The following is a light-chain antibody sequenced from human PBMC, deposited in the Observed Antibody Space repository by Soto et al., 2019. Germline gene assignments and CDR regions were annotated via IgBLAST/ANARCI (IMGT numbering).Light chain of an antibody. CDR1: QSVSSSY. CDR2: AAS. V-gene: IGKV3-20*01. Sequence: EIVLTQSPGTLSLSPGARATLSCSASQSVSSSYLAWYQHKPGQPPRLLIYAASSRATGIPDRFSGSGSGTDFTLTISRLEPEDFAVYYCQQYDNSLYTFGQGTKLEIK. CDR3: QQYDNSLYT. J-gene: IGKJ2*01.